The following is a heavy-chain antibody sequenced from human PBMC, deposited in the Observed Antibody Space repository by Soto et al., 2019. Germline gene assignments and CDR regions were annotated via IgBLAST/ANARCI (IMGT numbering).Heavy chain of an antibody. CDR3: AREISYASGGHLYYGMDV. D-gene: IGHD3-16*01. CDR2: ISGSGGST. V-gene: IGHV3-23*01. J-gene: IGHJ6*02. Sequence: GGSLRLSCAASGFTFSSYAMSWVRQAPGKGLEWVSAISGSGGSTYYADSVKGRFTISRDNSKNTLYLQMNSLRAEDTAVYYCAREISYASGGHLYYGMDVLGQGTAVTAP. CDR1: GFTFSSYA.